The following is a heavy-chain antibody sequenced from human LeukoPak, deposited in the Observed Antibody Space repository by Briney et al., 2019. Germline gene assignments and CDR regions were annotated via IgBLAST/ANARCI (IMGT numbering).Heavy chain of an antibody. CDR2: INPNSGGT. V-gene: IGHV1-2*02. CDR1: GYTFTGYY. D-gene: IGHD2-2*01. CDR3: ARVGGEGIVVVPAATGSFDY. J-gene: IGHJ4*02. Sequence: ASVKVSSKASGYTFTGYYMHWVRQAPGQGPEWMGWINPNSGGTNYAQKFQGRVTMTRDTSISTAYMELSRLRSDDTAVYYCARVGGEGIVVVPAATGSFDYWGQGTLVTVSS.